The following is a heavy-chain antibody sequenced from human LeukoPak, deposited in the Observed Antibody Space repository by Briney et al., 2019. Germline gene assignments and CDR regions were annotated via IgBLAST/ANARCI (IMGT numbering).Heavy chain of an antibody. D-gene: IGHD3-16*01. Sequence: GGSLRLSCAASGFTFSNYALNWVRQAPGKGLEWVSAISGNGGSTYYADSVKGRFTISRDSSKNILYLQMNSLRAEDTAIYYCAKVSRFFGGHLDYWGQGTLVTVSS. CDR3: AKVSRFFGGHLDY. V-gene: IGHV3-23*01. J-gene: IGHJ4*02. CDR2: ISGNGGST. CDR1: GFTFSNYA.